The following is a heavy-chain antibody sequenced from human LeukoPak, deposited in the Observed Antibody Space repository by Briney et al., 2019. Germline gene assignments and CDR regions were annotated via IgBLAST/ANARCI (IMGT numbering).Heavy chain of an antibody. Sequence: GGSLRLSCAVSGFTVSGNHVTWVRQAPGKGLAWVSTIYNTGATNYADSVKGRFTISRDNSKNTVYLQMNSLRAEDMAIYYCAGYGGFSKWGQGTHVTVSS. D-gene: IGHD4-23*01. CDR3: AGYGGFSK. CDR1: GFTVSGNH. V-gene: IGHV3-53*01. CDR2: IYNTGAT. J-gene: IGHJ4*02.